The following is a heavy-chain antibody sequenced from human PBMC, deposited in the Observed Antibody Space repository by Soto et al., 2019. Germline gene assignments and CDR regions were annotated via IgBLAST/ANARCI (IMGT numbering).Heavy chain of an antibody. J-gene: IGHJ4*02. CDR1: GGSVNSGSFY. CDR2: ISYSGST. Sequence: PSETLSLTCTVSGGSVNSGSFYWSWIRQPPGKGLEWIGYISYSGSTNYNPSLNSRVTISVDTSKNQLSLKLSSVTAADTALYYCARDREYCSSGRRYWNFDFWGQGTLVIVSS. D-gene: IGHD2-2*01. V-gene: IGHV4-61*01. CDR3: ARDREYCSSGRRYWNFDF.